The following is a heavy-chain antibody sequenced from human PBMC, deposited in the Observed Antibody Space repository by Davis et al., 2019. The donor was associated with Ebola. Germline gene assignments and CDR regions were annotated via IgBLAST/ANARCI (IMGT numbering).Heavy chain of an antibody. CDR2: IYYNGNT. V-gene: IGHV4-59*12. D-gene: IGHD5-12*01. J-gene: IGHJ5*02. CDR3: ARGYEYNWFDP. CDR1: GGSISKYL. Sequence: SETLSLTCTVSGGSISKYLWTWIRQAPGKGLEWIGDIYYNGNTNYNPSLKSRVTMSVDTARNQFSLQLNSVTPEDTAVYYCARGYEYNWFDPWGQGTLVTVSS.